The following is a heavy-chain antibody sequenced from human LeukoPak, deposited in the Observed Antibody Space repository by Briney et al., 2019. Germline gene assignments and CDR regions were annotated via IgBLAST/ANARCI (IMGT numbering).Heavy chain of an antibody. J-gene: IGHJ4*02. CDR2: ISGSGDST. Sequence: GGSLRLSCAASGFTFSSYAMSWVRQAPGKGLEWVSAISGSGDSTFYADSVKGRFTISRDNAKNSLYLQMNSLRAEDTAVYYCARVNSSFDYWGQGTLVTVSS. CDR3: ARVNSSFDY. V-gene: IGHV3-23*01. D-gene: IGHD4-11*01. CDR1: GFTFSSYA.